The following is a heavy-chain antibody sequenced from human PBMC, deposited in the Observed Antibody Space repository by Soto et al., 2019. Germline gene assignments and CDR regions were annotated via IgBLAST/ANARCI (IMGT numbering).Heavy chain of an antibody. J-gene: IGHJ4*02. CDR2: IYYRGST. CDR3: ASGRSRGGYSGYDPPAEYYFDY. D-gene: IGHD5-12*01. V-gene: IGHV4-31*03. CDR1: GGSISSGGYY. Sequence: SETLSLTCTVSGGSISSGGYYWSWIRQHPGKGREGMGYIYYRGSTSYNPSLKSRVTISVETSKNQFSLKLSSVTAADTAVYYCASGRSRGGYSGYDPPAEYYFDYWGQGTLVTVSS.